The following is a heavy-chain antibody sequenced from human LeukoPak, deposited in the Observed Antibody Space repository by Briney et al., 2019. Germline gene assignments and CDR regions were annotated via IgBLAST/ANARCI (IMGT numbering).Heavy chain of an antibody. CDR1: GFTFSSYG. CDR3: ARKGYCSGGSCQSSDY. J-gene: IGHJ4*02. D-gene: IGHD2-15*01. V-gene: IGHV3-30*02. CDR2: IRYEGNNK. Sequence: GGSLRLSCAASGFTFSSYGIHWVRQAPGKGLEWVAFIRYEGNNKYYADSVKGRFTISRDNAKNSLYLQLNSLRAEDTAVYYCARKGYCSGGSCQSSDYWGQGTLVTVSS.